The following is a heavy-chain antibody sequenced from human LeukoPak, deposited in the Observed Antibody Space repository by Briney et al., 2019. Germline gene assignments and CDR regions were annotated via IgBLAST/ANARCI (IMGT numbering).Heavy chain of an antibody. D-gene: IGHD2-2*01. CDR2: IYYSGST. V-gene: IGHV4-31*03. J-gene: IGHJ4*02. CDR1: GGSISSGGYY. CDR3: VRENELGSTSCPIDY. Sequence: PSQTLSLTCTVSGGSISSGGYYWSWIRQHPGKGLEWIGYIYYSGSTYYNPSLKSRVTISVYTSKNQFSLKLSSVTAADTAVYYCVRENELGSTSCPIDYWGQGTLVTVSS.